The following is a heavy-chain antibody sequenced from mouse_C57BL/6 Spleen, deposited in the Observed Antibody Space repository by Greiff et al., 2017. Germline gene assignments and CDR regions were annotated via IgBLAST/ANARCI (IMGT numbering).Heavy chain of an antibody. Sequence: DVQLQESGPELVKPGASVKIPCKASGYTFTDYNMDWVKQSHGKSLEWIGDINPNNGGTIYNQKFKGKATLTVDKSSSTAYMELRSLTSEDTAVYYCARREWSLRGAMDYWGQGTSVTVSS. CDR3: ARREWSLRGAMDY. D-gene: IGHD2-1*01. V-gene: IGHV1-18*01. CDR1: GYTFTDYN. CDR2: INPNNGGT. J-gene: IGHJ4*01.